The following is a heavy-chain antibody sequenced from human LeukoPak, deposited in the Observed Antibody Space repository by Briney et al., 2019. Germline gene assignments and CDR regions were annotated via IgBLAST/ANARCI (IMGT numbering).Heavy chain of an antibody. V-gene: IGHV4-59*01. CDR3: ARYFDWSPRRFDP. Sequence: SETLSLTCTVSGGSISSYYWSWIRLPPGKGLEWIGYIYYSGSTNYNPSLKSRVTISVDTSKNQFSLKLSSVTAADTAVYYCARYFDWSPRRFDPWGQGTLVTVSS. CDR1: GGSISSYY. J-gene: IGHJ5*02. D-gene: IGHD3-9*01. CDR2: IYYSGST.